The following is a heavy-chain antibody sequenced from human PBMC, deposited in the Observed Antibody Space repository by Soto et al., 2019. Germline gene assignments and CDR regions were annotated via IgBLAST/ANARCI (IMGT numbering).Heavy chain of an antibody. V-gene: IGHV3-30*18. Sequence: QVQLVESGGGVVQPGRSLRLSCAASGFTFSSYDMHWVRQAPGKGLEWVALISYGVTNKYYADSVKGRFTISRDNSKNPLYLQMNSLRAEETAVYYCAKNSDYSGFDYWGQGTLVTVSS. D-gene: IGHD1-26*01. CDR3: AKNSDYSGFDY. J-gene: IGHJ4*02. CDR2: ISYGVTNK. CDR1: GFTFSSYD.